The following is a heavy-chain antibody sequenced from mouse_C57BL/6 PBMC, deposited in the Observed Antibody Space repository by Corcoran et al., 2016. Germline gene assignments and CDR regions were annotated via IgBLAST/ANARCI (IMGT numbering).Heavy chain of an antibody. CDR2: INTYSGVP. CDR3: ARSYYYGSSYYAMDY. J-gene: IGHJ4*01. D-gene: IGHD1-1*01. CDR1: GYTFTTYG. V-gene: IGHV9-3*01. Sequence: QIQLVQSGPELKKPGETVKISCKASGYTFTTYGMSWVKQAPGKGLKWMGWINTYSGVPTYADDFKGRFAFSLETSASTAYFQINNLKNEDTATYFCARSYYYGSSYYAMDYWGQGTSVTVSS.